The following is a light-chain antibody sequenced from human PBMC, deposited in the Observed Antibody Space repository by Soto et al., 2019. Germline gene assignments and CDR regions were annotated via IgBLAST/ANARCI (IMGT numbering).Light chain of an antibody. Sequence: EIVMTQSPATLSVSPGERATLSCRASQSVSSNLAWHQQKPGQAPRLLIYGASTRATGIPARFSGSGSGTESTLTISSLQSEDFAVYYCQHYNNWPRYTFGQGTKLEI. CDR2: GAS. J-gene: IGKJ2*01. CDR3: QHYNNWPRYT. CDR1: QSVSSN. V-gene: IGKV3-15*01.